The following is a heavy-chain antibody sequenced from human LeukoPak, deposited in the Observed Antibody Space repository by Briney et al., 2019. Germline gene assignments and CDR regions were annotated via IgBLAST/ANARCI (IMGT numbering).Heavy chain of an antibody. D-gene: IGHD3-16*02. J-gene: IGHJ5*02. CDR2: ISGSGGST. CDR3: ARDYFTFGGVIVAS. V-gene: IGHV3-23*01. CDR1: GFTFSSYG. Sequence: GGTLRLSCAASGFTFSSYGMSWVRQAPGKGLEWVSAISGSGGSTYYADSVKGRCTISRDNARNSLYLQMNSLRAEDTAVYYCARDYFTFGGVIVASWGQGTLVTVSS.